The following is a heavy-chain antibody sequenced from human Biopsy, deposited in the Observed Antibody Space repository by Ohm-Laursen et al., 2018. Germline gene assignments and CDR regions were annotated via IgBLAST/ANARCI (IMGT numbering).Heavy chain of an antibody. D-gene: IGHD2/OR15-2a*01. CDR1: GGSISSDY. CDR3: ARATNSTGWPYYYFYGMDV. Sequence: SVTLSLTCTVSGGSISSDYSRLIRQTPGKGLEWIGYISYSGSSNYNPSLKSRVTISVDTSKNQFSLRLNSVTAADTAVYYCARATNSTGWPYYYFYGMDVWGQGTTVTVSS. J-gene: IGHJ6*02. V-gene: IGHV4-59*01. CDR2: ISYSGSS.